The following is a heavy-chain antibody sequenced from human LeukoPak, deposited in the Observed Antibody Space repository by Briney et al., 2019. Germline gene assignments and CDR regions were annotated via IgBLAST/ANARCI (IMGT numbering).Heavy chain of an antibody. CDR1: GGSFRGYN. CDR3: ASNRRTGGNCFHP. D-gene: IGHD2-8*02. J-gene: IGHJ5*02. Sequence: SETLSLTCAVCGGSFRGYNCSWIRQTPGKGLEGIGEVSDSGSTNYSPSLKSRLTMSVDPSNSHFSLKLTSVTAADTAVYYCASNRRTGGNCFHPWGQGTLVTVSS. CDR2: VSDSGST. V-gene: IGHV4-34*01.